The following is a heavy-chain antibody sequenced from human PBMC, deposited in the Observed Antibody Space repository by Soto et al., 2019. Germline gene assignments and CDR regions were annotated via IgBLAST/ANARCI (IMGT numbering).Heavy chain of an antibody. J-gene: IGHJ5*02. CDR3: ARGQDRSNGGDT. CDR2: ITHDGNI. CDR1: GGSFSGYY. D-gene: IGHD3-22*01. Sequence: QVQLQQWGAGLLKPSETLSLTCAVYGGSFSGYYWTWIRQPPGKGLEWIGEITHDGNINYNPSLKSRVTISVDTSKNQFSLRLSFVTAADTAVYFCARGQDRSNGGDTWGQGTLVTVSS. V-gene: IGHV4-34*01.